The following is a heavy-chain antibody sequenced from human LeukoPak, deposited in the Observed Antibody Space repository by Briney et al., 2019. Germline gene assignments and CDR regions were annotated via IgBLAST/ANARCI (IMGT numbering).Heavy chain of an antibody. J-gene: IGHJ4*02. CDR2: IYSSGRT. Sequence: SQTLSLTCTVSGGSINSYYWSWIRQPAGKGLEWIGRIYSSGRTNYNPSLKIRVSMSVYTSKNQFALKLTSVTAADTAVYYCARGGKATVVTMWGQGILVTVSS. CDR1: GGSINSYY. D-gene: IGHD4-23*01. V-gene: IGHV4-4*07. CDR3: ARGGKATVVTM.